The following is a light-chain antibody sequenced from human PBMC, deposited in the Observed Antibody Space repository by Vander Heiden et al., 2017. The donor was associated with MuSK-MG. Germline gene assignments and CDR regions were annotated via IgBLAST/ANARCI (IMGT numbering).Light chain of an antibody. V-gene: IGLV2-23*02. CDR2: EVS. CDR1: SSDVGSYNL. CDR3: CSYAGSSTLV. J-gene: IGLJ2*01. Sequence: QSALTQPASVSGAPGQSITIPGTGTSSDVGSYNLVSWYQQHPGKAPKLMIYEVSKRPSGVSHRFSGSKSGTTASLTISALQAADEADYYCCSYAGSSTLVFGGGTKLTVL.